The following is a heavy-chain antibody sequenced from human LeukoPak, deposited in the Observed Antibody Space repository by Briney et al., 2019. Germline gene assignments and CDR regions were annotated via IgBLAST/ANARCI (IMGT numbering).Heavy chain of an antibody. CDR3: ARDRRGGLFYYDSSGFDY. Sequence: ASVKVSCKASGYSFSSHGISWVRQAPGQGLEWMGWISAYNGNTNYAQKLQGRVTMTTDTSTSTAYMELRSLRSDDTAVYYCARDRRGGLFYYDSSGFDYWGQGTLVTVSS. CDR2: ISAYNGNT. J-gene: IGHJ4*02. D-gene: IGHD3-22*01. V-gene: IGHV1-18*01. CDR1: GYSFSSHG.